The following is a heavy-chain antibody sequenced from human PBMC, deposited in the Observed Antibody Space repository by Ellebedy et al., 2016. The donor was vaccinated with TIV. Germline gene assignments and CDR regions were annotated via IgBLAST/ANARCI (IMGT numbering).Heavy chain of an antibody. D-gene: IGHD3-10*01. V-gene: IGHV1-8*02. CDR3: ARRRQGSGITDI. Sequence: AASVKVSCKASGYSFTDYDINWVRQATGQGLEWMGWTNPNIGNTAHARAFQGRVTVTRCLSTSTVYMELSSLTSEDTAVYYCARRRQGSGITDIWGQGTMVTVSS. CDR1: GYSFTDYD. J-gene: IGHJ4*02. CDR2: TNPNIGNT.